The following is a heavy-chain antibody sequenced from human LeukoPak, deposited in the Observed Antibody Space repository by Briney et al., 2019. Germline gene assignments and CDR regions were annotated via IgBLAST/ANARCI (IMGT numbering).Heavy chain of an antibody. CDR1: GFTFSSYW. V-gene: IGHV3-21*01. CDR3: ARAGDFWSGYYTGDEVYYGMDV. D-gene: IGHD3-3*01. Sequence: GGSLRLSCAASGFTFSSYWMHWVRQAPGKGLELVSSISSSSSYIYYADSVKGRFTISRDNAKNSLYLQMNSLRAEDTAVYYWARAGDFWSGYYTGDEVYYGMDVWGQGTTVTVSS. J-gene: IGHJ6*02. CDR2: ISSSSSYI.